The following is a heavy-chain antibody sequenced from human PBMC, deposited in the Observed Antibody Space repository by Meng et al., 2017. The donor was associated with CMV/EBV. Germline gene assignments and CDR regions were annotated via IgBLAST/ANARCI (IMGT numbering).Heavy chain of an antibody. CDR2: IRSKANRYAT. CDR1: GSA. D-gene: IGHD5-18*01. CDR3: TRDKGEWIQLWLHNWFDP. Sequence: GSARHWVSQAYGKGLEWVGRIRSKANRYATAYAASVKGRFTISRDDSKNTAYLQMNSLKTEDTAVYYCTRDKGEWIQLWLHNWFDPWGQGTLVTVSS. V-gene: IGHV3-73*01. J-gene: IGHJ5*02.